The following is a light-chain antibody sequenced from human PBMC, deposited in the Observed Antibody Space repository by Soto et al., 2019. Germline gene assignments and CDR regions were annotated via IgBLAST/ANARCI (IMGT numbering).Light chain of an antibody. CDR1: NSDVGGYVY. V-gene: IGLV2-14*01. CDR2: DVS. CDR3: SSYTSSDTLV. Sequence: QSVLTQPASVSGSPGQSITISCTGTNSDVGGYVYVSWFQHHPGKAPKLIIYDVSNRPSGISDRFSGSKSGNTASLTISGLQAEDEAEYYCSSYTSSDTLVFGTGTKLTVL. J-gene: IGLJ1*01.